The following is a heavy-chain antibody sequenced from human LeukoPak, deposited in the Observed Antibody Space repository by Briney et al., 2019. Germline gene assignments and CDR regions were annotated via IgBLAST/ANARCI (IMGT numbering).Heavy chain of an antibody. CDR2: IWYDGSNK. CDR1: GFTFSSYG. Sequence: GGSLRLSCAASGFTFSSYGMHWVRQAPGKGREWVAVIWYDGSNKYYADSVKGRFTISRDNSKNTLYLQMNSLRAEDTAVYYCARGDYYGSRGDYWGQGTLVTVSS. J-gene: IGHJ4*02. CDR3: ARGDYYGSRGDY. D-gene: IGHD3-10*01. V-gene: IGHV3-33*01.